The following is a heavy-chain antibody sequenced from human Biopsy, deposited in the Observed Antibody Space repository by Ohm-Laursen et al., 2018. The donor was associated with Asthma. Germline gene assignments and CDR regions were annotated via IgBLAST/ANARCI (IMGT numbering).Heavy chain of an antibody. D-gene: IGHD7-27*01. CDR2: ISYTGNT. Sequence: TLSLTCAAYGGSFSSNYWSWIRQPPGKGLEWIGSISYTGNTDIPSLRSRVTLSVDTSKNNFSLKLTSVTAADTAVFYCARHWNWGSFFDYWGQGMLVTVSS. CDR3: ARHWNWGSFFDY. CDR1: GGSFSSNY. J-gene: IGHJ4*02. V-gene: IGHV4-39*01.